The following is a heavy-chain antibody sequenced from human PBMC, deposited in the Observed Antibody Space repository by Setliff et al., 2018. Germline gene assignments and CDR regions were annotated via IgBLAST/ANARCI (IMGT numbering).Heavy chain of an antibody. D-gene: IGHD3-3*01. CDR1: GGSITSGSFY. Sequence: SETLSLTCTVSGGSITSGSFYWSWIRQSDGKRPEWIGRIHASGSPDYNPSLRSRVTMSVDSSKKQLSLKPTTVTAADTAVYYCRFWSGYYKNDYWGQGTLVTVSS. J-gene: IGHJ4*02. CDR2: IHASGSP. CDR3: RFWSGYYKNDY. V-gene: IGHV4-61*02.